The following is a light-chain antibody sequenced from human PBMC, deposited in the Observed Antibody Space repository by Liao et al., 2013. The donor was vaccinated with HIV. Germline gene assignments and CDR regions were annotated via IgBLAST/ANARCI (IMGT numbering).Light chain of an antibody. CDR1: ELGDKY. CDR3: QAWDSSTVV. J-gene: IGLJ2*01. V-gene: IGLV3-1*01. CDR2: QDR. Sequence: SYELTQPPSVSVSPGQTASITCSGDELGDKYACWYQQKPGQSPVLVIYQDRKRPSGIPERFAGSNSGNTATLTISGTQAMDEADYYCQAWDSSTVVFGGGTKADRP.